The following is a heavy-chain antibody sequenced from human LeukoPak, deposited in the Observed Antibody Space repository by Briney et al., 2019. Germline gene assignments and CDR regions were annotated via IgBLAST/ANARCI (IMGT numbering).Heavy chain of an antibody. CDR3: ARMENFSYYVYGTDV. D-gene: IGHD1-1*01. CDR2: IYYTGSV. CDR1: GGSINRHDYY. Sequence: HPSETLSLTCSVSGGSINRHDYYWSWVRQHPGKGLEWIGYIYYTGSVYYNPSLKSRVSISLDTSENTFTLNLRSVTAADTAVYFCARMENFSYYVYGTDVWGQGTTVIVSS. V-gene: IGHV4-31*03. J-gene: IGHJ6*02.